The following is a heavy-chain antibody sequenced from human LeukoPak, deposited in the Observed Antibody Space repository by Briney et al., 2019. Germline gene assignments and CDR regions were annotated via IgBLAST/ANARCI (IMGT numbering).Heavy chain of an antibody. CDR2: IYSGGST. CDR1: GFTFSSYA. CDR3: ARDKAFGEHDY. D-gene: IGHD3-10*01. J-gene: IGHJ4*02. V-gene: IGHV3-66*01. Sequence: GGSLRLSCAASGFTFSSYAMSWVRQAPGKGLEWVSVIYSGGSTYYADSVKGRFTIPRDNSKNTLYLQMNSLRAEDTAVYYCARDKAFGEHDYWGQGTLVTVSS.